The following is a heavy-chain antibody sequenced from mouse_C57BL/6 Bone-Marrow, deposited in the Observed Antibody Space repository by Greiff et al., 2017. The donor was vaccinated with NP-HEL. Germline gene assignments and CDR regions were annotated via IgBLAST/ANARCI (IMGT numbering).Heavy chain of an antibody. CDR2: IDPETGGT. J-gene: IGHJ2*01. CDR3: TREEWYGSSYGYFDY. D-gene: IGHD1-1*01. CDR1: GYTFTDYE. Sequence: QVQLQQSGAELVRPGASVTLSCKASGYTFTDYEMHWVKQTPVHGLEWIGAIDPETGGTAYNQKFKGKATLTADKSSSTAYMELRSLTSEDSAVYYCTREEWYGSSYGYFDYWGQGTTLTVSS. V-gene: IGHV1-15*01.